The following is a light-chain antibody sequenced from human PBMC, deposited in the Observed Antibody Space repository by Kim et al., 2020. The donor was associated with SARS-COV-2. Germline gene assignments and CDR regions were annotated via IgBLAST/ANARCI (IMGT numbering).Light chain of an antibody. V-gene: IGKV1-39*01. Sequence: DIQMAQSPSSLSASVGDRVTITCRASQSISTFLNWYQQTPGKAPRLLIYDASSLQTGVPSRFSGSGSGTDFTLTISSLRREDFATYYCQQSHSFPRTFGQGTKVDIK. J-gene: IGKJ2*02. CDR1: QSISTF. CDR3: QQSHSFPRT. CDR2: DAS.